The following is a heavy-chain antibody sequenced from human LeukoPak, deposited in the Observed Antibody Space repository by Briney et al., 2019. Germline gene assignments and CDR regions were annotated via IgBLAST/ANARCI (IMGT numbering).Heavy chain of an antibody. D-gene: IGHD6-13*01. V-gene: IGHV4-4*07. Sequence: SETLSLTCTVSGVSISSYYWSWIRQPAGKGLEWIGRIYTSGSTNYNPSLKSRVTMSVDTSKNQFSLKLSSVTAADTAVYYCARGGRVAAGNNWFDPWGQGTLVTVSS. CDR2: IYTSGST. J-gene: IGHJ5*02. CDR3: ARGGRVAAGNNWFDP. CDR1: GVSISSYY.